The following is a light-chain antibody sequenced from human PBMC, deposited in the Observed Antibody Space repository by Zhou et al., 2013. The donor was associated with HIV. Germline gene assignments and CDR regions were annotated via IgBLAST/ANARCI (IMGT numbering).Light chain of an antibody. V-gene: IGKV1-27*01. CDR1: QSISSY. Sequence: DIQMTQSPSSLSASVGDTVTLTCRASQSISSYLAWYQQKPGKAPELLIYAASTLQSGVPSRFSGSGSGTDFTLTISDLQPEDVGTYYCQNYRHGTRTFGPGTKVEI. CDR3: QNYRHGTRT. CDR2: AAS. J-gene: IGKJ1*01.